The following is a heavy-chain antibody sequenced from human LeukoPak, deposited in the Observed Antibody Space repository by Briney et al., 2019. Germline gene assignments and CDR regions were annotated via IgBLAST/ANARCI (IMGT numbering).Heavy chain of an antibody. D-gene: IGHD3-22*01. J-gene: IGHJ6*03. V-gene: IGHV4-4*09. CDR3: ARHAPYYYDSSGYYSWYMDV. CDR2: IYTSGST. Sequence: SEPLSLPFTVSGGAISSYYWSWIRPPPGKGLVWIGYIYTSGSTNYNPSLKSRVTISVDTSKNQFSLKLSSVTAADTAVYYCARHAPYYYDSSGYYSWYMDVWGKGTTVTVSS. CDR1: GGAISSYY.